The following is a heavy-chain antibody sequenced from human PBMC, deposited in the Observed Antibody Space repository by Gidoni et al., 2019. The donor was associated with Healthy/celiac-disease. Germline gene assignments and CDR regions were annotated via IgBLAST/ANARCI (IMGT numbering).Heavy chain of an antibody. J-gene: IGHJ6*02. CDR2: ISYDGSNK. CDR3: AREGGPTVTLGYGMDV. CDR1: GFTFSSHA. Sequence: QVQLVESGGGVVQPGRSLRLSCAASGFTFSSHAMHWVRQAPGKGMEWVAVISYDGSNKYYADSVKGRFTISRDNSKNTLYLQMNSLRAEDTTVYYCAREGGPTVTLGYGMDVWGQGTTVTVSS. D-gene: IGHD4-17*01. V-gene: IGHV3-30*04.